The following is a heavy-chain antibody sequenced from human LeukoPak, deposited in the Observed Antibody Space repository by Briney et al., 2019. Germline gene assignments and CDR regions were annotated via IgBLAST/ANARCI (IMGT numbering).Heavy chain of an antibody. D-gene: IGHD1-26*01. CDR1: GFTFSSYG. Sequence: GGSLRLSCAATGFTFSSYGMHWVRQAPGKGLEWVSSISSSSSYIYYADSVKGRFTISRDNAKNSLYLQMNSLRAEDTAVYYCARDSGVGAPDYFDCWGQGTLVTVSS. CDR3: ARDSGVGAPDYFDC. J-gene: IGHJ4*02. V-gene: IGHV3-21*01. CDR2: ISSSSSYI.